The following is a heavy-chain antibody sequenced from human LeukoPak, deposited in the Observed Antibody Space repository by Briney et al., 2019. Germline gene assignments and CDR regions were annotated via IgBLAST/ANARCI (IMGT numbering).Heavy chain of an antibody. CDR2: IYPGDSDT. CDR1: GYSFTSYW. D-gene: IGHD6-6*01. Sequence: GESLKISCKGSGYSFTSYWIGWVRQMPGKGLEWMGIIYPGDSDTRYSPSFQGQVTISADKSTSTASLQWSSLKASDTAMYYCARAPSPQLTDYWGQGTLVTVSS. V-gene: IGHV5-51*01. CDR3: ARAPSPQLTDY. J-gene: IGHJ4*02.